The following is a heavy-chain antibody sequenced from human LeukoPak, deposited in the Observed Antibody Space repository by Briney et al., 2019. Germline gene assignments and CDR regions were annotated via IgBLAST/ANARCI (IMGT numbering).Heavy chain of an antibody. CDR1: GGSISSGGYS. V-gene: IGHV4-30-2*01. Sequence: PSETLSLTCAVSGGSISSGGYSWSWIRQPPGKGLEWIGYIYHSGSTYYNPSLESRVTISVDRSKNQFSLKLSSVTAADTAVYYCARGHRSGPYYYYGMDVWDQGTTVTVSS. J-gene: IGHJ6*02. D-gene: IGHD3-3*01. CDR3: ARGHRSGPYYYYGMDV. CDR2: IYHSGST.